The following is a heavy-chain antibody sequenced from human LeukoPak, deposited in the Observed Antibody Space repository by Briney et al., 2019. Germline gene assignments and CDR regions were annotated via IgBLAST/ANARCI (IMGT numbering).Heavy chain of an antibody. J-gene: IGHJ4*02. CDR2: ITSSGATT. CDR3: ARGDEGDTTVLRGGYFDY. CDR1: GFTFSDYF. D-gene: IGHD4-17*01. V-gene: IGHV3-11*04. Sequence: GGSLRLSCTGSGFTFSDYFMTWIRQAPGKGLEYISFITSSGATTYYADSVKGRFTISRDNAKNSLYLQVDSLRAEDTAVYYCARGDEGDTTVLRGGYFDYWGQGTLVTASS.